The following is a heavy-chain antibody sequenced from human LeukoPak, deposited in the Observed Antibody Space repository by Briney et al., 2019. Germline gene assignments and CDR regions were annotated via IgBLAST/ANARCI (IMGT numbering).Heavy chain of an antibody. J-gene: IGHJ4*02. V-gene: IGHV4-34*01. CDR3: ARVCYDSSGFGYYFDY. CDR2: INHSGST. Sequence: PSETLSLTCTVSGGSISTYYWSWIRQPPGKGLEWIGEINHSGSTNYNPSLQSRVTISIDTSKNQFSLNVYSVTAADTAVYYCARVCYDSSGFGYYFDYWGQGTLVTVSS. CDR1: GGSISTYY. D-gene: IGHD3-22*01.